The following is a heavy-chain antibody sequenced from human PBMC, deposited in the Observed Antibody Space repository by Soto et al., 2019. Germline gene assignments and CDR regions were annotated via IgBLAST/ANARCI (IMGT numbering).Heavy chain of an antibody. Sequence: QVQLVQSGAEVKNPGSSVKVSCKASGATFSSYAISWVRQAPGQGLEGMGGIIPIFGTANYAQKFQGRVTITADESTSTAYMELSSLRSEDTAVYYCARPTRYYYDSSGQSAWFDPWGQGTLVTVSS. CDR3: ARPTRYYYDSSGQSAWFDP. D-gene: IGHD3-22*01. V-gene: IGHV1-69*12. J-gene: IGHJ5*02. CDR1: GATFSSYA. CDR2: IIPIFGTA.